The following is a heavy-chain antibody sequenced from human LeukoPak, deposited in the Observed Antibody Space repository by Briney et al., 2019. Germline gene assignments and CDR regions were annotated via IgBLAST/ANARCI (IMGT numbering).Heavy chain of an antibody. V-gene: IGHV4-38-2*02. CDR2: IYHSGST. CDR3: ARVSRYSSCLRGMDV. Sequence: SETLSLTCTVSGYSISSGYYWGWIRQPPGKGQEWIGRIYHSGSTYYNPSLNSRVTIAVDTSKNQFSLKLSSVAAADTAVYYCARVSRYSSCLRGMDVWGQGTTVTVSS. CDR1: GYSISSGYY. D-gene: IGHD6-6*01. J-gene: IGHJ6*02.